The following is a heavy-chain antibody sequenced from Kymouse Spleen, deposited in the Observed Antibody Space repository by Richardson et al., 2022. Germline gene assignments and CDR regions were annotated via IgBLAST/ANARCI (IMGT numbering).Heavy chain of an antibody. Sequence: EVQLVESGGGLVKPGGSLRLSCAASGFTFSSYSMNWVRQAPGKGLEWVSSISSSSSYIYYADSVKGRFTISRDNAKNSLYLQMNSLRAEDTAVYYCARDNYDFWSGYLDYWGQGTLVTVSS. CDR3: ARDNYDFWSGYLDY. J-gene: IGHJ4*02. D-gene: IGHD3-3*01. CDR2: ISSSSSYI. V-gene: IGHV3-21*03. CDR1: GFTFSSYS.